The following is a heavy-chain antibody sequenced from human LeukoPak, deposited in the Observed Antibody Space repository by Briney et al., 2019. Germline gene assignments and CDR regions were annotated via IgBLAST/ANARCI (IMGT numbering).Heavy chain of an antibody. CDR3: ARAANSNAFDI. CDR1: GFTFSSYS. CDR2: ISSSSSYI. J-gene: IGHJ3*02. Sequence: GGSLRLSCAASGFTFSSYSMNWVRQAPGKGLEWVLSISSSSSYIYYADSVKGRFTISRDNAKNSLYLQMNSLRAEDTAVYYCARAANSNAFDIWGQGTMVTVSS. D-gene: IGHD2/OR15-2a*01. V-gene: IGHV3-21*01.